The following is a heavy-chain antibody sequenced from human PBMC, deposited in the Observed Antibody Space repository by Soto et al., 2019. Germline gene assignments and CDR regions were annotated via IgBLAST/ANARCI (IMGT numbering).Heavy chain of an antibody. CDR1: GYTFTSYA. Sequence: QVQLVQSGAEVKKPGASVKVSCKASGYTFTSYAMHWVRQAPGQRLEWMGWINAGNGNTKYSQKFQGRVTITRDTSASTAYMELSSLRSEDTAVYYCARGTHYYGSGPLFDYWGQGTLVTVSS. CDR3: ARGTHYYGSGPLFDY. J-gene: IGHJ4*02. V-gene: IGHV1-3*01. CDR2: INAGNGNT. D-gene: IGHD3-10*01.